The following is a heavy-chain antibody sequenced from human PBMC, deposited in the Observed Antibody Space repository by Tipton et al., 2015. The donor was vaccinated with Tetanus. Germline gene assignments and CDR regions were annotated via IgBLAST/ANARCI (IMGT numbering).Heavy chain of an antibody. CDR3: ARERTGWFDP. CDR2: IYYSGST. D-gene: IGHD3/OR15-3a*01. Sequence: TLSLTCTVSGGSISSGGYYWSWIRQHPGKGLEWIGYIYYSGSTYYNPSLKSRVTISVDTSKNQFSLKLSSVTAADTAVYYCARERTGWFDPCGQGTLVTVSS. CDR1: GGSISSGGYY. J-gene: IGHJ5*02. V-gene: IGHV4-31*03.